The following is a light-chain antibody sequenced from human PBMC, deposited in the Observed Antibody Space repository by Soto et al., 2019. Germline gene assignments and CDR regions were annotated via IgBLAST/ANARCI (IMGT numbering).Light chain of an antibody. CDR3: QQYDIHST. CDR1: QSISHW. V-gene: IGKV1-5*01. Sequence: DIQMTQSPSTMSESVGDRVTITCRASQSISHWLAWYQQKPGKAPNLLIYAASSVQSGVPSRFSGSGSGTEFYLTITSLQADDFATYYFQQYDIHSTFGQGTKLEIK. J-gene: IGKJ2*01. CDR2: AAS.